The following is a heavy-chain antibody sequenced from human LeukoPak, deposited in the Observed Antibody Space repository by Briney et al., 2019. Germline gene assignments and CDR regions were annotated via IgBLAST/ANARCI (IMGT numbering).Heavy chain of an antibody. CDR3: TKDPNGNYIGAFDS. Sequence: GGSLRLSCTAPGLTLWNYAMTWVRQAPGKGLEWVSSISGESTTIAYTDSVKGRFTTSRDNSKNILYLHMNSLRAEDTALYYCTKDPNGNYIGAFDSWGQGTLVTVSS. CDR2: ISGESTTI. D-gene: IGHD4-17*01. CDR1: GLTLWNYA. V-gene: IGHV3-23*01. J-gene: IGHJ5*01.